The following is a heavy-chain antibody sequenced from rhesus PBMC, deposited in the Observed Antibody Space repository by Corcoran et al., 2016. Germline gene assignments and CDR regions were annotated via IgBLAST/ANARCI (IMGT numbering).Heavy chain of an antibody. CDR1: GGSISDDYY. D-gene: IGHD2-21*01. V-gene: IGHV4-106*01. Sequence: QVQLQESGPGLVKPSETLSLTCAVSGGSISDDYYWSWIRQPPGKGLEWIGYIYGSGGGTSYNPSLKNRVTSSIEPSKTQFSLKLSSVTAADTAVYYCARCPYWTGSCCYVDGLDSWGQGVVVTVSS. CDR3: ARCPYWTGSCCYVDGLDS. CDR2: IYGSGGGT. J-gene: IGHJ6*01.